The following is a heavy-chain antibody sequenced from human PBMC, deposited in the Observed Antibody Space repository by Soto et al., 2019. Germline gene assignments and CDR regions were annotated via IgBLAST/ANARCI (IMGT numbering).Heavy chain of an antibody. CDR1: GFTFSSYG. Sequence: ESGGGVVQPGRSLRLSCAASGFTFSSYGMHWVRQAPGKGLEWVAVISYDGSNKYYADSVKGRFTISRDNSKNTLYLQMNSLRAEDTAVYYCAKDRSGELLWFGELSYYFDYWGQGTLVTVSS. V-gene: IGHV3-30*18. CDR3: AKDRSGELLWFGELSYYFDY. D-gene: IGHD3-10*01. J-gene: IGHJ4*02. CDR2: ISYDGSNK.